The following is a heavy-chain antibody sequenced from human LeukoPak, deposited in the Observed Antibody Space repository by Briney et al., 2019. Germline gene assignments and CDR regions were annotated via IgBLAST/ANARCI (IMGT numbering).Heavy chain of an antibody. J-gene: IGHJ5*01. Sequence: SETLSLTYAVYGGSFSGYYWTWIRQPPGKGLEWIGEIYHSGSTNYNPSLKSRVTITVDTSKNQFSLKLNSVTAADTAVYYCARASHYSSSSGFASWGQGTLVTVSS. D-gene: IGHD6-6*01. V-gene: IGHV4-34*01. CDR2: IYHSGST. CDR3: ARASHYSSSSGFAS. CDR1: GGSFSGYY.